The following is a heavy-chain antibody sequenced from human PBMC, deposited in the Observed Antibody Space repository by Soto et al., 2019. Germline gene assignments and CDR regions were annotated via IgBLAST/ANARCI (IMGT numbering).Heavy chain of an antibody. CDR2: ISSSSSYI. V-gene: IGHV3-21*01. CDR3: ARDLMVAGTDYYGMEV. D-gene: IGHD6-19*01. CDR1: GVTFSSYS. J-gene: IGHJ6*02. Sequence: VGSLRLSCAASGVTFSSYSMNCVRQSPGKGLEWVSSISSSSSYIYYADSVKGRFTISRDNAKNSLYLQMNSLRAEDTAVYYCARDLMVAGTDYYGMEVWGQGTMVTVSS.